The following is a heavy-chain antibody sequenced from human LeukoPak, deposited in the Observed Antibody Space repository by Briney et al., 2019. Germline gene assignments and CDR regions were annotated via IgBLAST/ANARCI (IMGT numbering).Heavy chain of an antibody. D-gene: IGHD3-3*01. V-gene: IGHV4-34*01. CDR2: MNHSRST. Sequence: SETLSLTCAVYGGSLSGYYWSWIRQAPGKGLEWIGEMNHSRSTNYSPSLKSRVTISVDMSKNQLSLKLNSVSAADTAVYYCARGQITILGVVTRNWLDPWGQGTLVAVSS. CDR1: GGSLSGYY. J-gene: IGHJ5*02. CDR3: ARGQITILGVVTRNWLDP.